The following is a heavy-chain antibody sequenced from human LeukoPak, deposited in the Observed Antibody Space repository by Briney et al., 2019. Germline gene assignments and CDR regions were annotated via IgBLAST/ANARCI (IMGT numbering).Heavy chain of an antibody. D-gene: IGHD3-22*01. CDR2: IIPIFGTA. CDR3: ARGWDYDSGGRPTAYVY. CDR1: GGTFSNYA. V-gene: IGHV1-69*06. Sequence: GSSVNVSCKASGGTFSNYAINWVRQAPGQGLEWMGGIIPIFGTANYAQKLQGRVTIIADKSTSTVYMELNSLKSEDTAVYYCARGWDYDSGGRPTAYVYWGQGTLVTVSS. J-gene: IGHJ4*02.